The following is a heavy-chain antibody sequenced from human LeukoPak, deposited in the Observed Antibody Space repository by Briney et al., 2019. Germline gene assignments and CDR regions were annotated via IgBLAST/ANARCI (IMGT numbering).Heavy chain of an antibody. D-gene: IGHD1-14*01. Sequence: SGPTLVNPTQTLMLTCTFSGFSVRTSGVRGGWVRQPPGKALEWLALIYWDDDKRYSPSLKSRLTITKDTSKNQVVLTMTNMDPVDTATYYCAHKNLLTFDYWGQGTLVTVSS. CDR3: AHKNLLTFDY. CDR1: GFSVRTSGVR. J-gene: IGHJ4*01. CDR2: IYWDDDK. V-gene: IGHV2-5*02.